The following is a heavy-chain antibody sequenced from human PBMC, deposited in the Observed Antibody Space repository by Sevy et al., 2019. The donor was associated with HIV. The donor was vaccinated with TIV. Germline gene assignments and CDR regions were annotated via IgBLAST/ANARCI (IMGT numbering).Heavy chain of an antibody. V-gene: IGHV1-8*01. J-gene: IGHJ6*02. CDR1: GYSFTSYD. CDR2: MSAKSGNT. D-gene: IGHD3-10*01. CDR3: ASHAVMVRGVIDYYYGMDV. Sequence: ASVKVSCRTSGYSFTSYDIHWVRQATGQGLEWMGWMSAKSGNTGYAQKFQGRVTMTRDTSISTAYMELSSLRSEDTAVYYCASHAVMVRGVIDYYYGMDVWGQGTTVTVSS.